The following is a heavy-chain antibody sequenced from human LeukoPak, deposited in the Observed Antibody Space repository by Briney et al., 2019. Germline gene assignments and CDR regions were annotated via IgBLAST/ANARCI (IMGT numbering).Heavy chain of an antibody. CDR2: ISGSGGST. J-gene: IGHJ6*02. V-gene: IGHV3-23*01. D-gene: IGHD2-2*01. CDR3: AKGSCRYCSSTSCYCYGMDV. CDR1: GFTFSSFA. Sequence: GASLRLSCAASGFTFSSFAMSWVRQAPGKGLEWVSAISGSGGSTYYADSVKGRFTNSRDNSKNTLYLQMNSLRAEDTAVYYCAKGSCRYCSSTSCYCYGMDVWGQGTTVTVSS.